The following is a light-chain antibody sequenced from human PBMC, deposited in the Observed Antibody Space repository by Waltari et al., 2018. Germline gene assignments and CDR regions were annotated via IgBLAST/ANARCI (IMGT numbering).Light chain of an antibody. V-gene: IGKV4-1*01. J-gene: IGKJ4*01. CDR1: QSVLYSSNNKNN. CDR3: QQYFGIPLT. CDR2: WAS. Sequence: DIVMTQSPDSLAVSLGERATINCKSSQSVLYSSNNKNNLAWYQKKPGQPPKLLIHWASIRESGVPDRFSGSGPGTDFTLTISSLQAEDVAVYFCQQYFGIPLTFGGGTKVEIK.